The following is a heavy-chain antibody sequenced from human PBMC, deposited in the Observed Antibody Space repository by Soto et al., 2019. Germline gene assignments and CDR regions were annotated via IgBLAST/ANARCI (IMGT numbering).Heavy chain of an antibody. CDR2: IIPIFGTA. CDR3: ARRGKMVRGVTPNYYYYYAMDV. Sequence: SVKVSCKASGGTFSSYAISWGRHAPGQGLEWMGGIIPIFGTANYAQKFQGRVTITADESTSTAYMELSRLRSEDTAVYYCARRGKMVRGVTPNYYYYYAMDVWGQGTTVTVSS. J-gene: IGHJ6*02. V-gene: IGHV1-69*13. CDR1: GGTFSSYA. D-gene: IGHD3-10*01.